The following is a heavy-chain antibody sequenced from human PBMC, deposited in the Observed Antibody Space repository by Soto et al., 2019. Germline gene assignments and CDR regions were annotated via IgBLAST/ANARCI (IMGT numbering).Heavy chain of an antibody. V-gene: IGHV3-30-3*01. D-gene: IGHD3-9*01. CDR2: ISHDGGDK. Sequence: SLRLSCAASGFTFSSYSMHWVRQTPGKGLEWVADISHDGGDKYYAESVKGRFTISRDNSKNTLYLQMNSLKIEDTAVYYCARGPDVLTGYYGPNEYWGQGTLVTVSS. CDR1: GFTFSSYS. J-gene: IGHJ4*02. CDR3: ARGPDVLTGYYGPNEY.